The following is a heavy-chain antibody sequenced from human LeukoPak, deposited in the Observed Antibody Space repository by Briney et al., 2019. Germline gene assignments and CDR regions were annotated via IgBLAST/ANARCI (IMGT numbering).Heavy chain of an antibody. D-gene: IGHD1-14*01. CDR3: AKDTRDDHHSDY. CDR2: ISYDGINK. J-gene: IGHJ4*02. Sequence: QPGGSLRLSCAVYGFTFSAYGMHWVSQAPGKGLEWVAIISYDGINKYYPDSVKGRFTISRDNSKNTLYLQMNSLRAEDTAVYYCAKDTRDDHHSDYWGQGTLVTVSP. V-gene: IGHV3-30*18. CDR1: GFTFSAYG.